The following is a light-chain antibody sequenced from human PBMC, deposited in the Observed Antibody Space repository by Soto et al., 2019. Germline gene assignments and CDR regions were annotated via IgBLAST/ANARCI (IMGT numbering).Light chain of an antibody. J-gene: IGLJ2*01. V-gene: IGLV2-14*01. Sequence: QSALTQPASVSGSPGQSITISCSGTSSDVGGYNYVSWYQQNPGKAPKVMIYDVSSRPSGVSDRFSGYNSGNTASLTISGLHAEDEGDYYCSSYTGSSTLVFGGGTKLTVL. CDR3: SSYTGSSTLV. CDR2: DVS. CDR1: SSDVGGYNY.